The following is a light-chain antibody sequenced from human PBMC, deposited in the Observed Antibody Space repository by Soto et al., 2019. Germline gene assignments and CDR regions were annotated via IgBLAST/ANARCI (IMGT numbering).Light chain of an antibody. CDR1: QSVLYSSNNKNY. CDR3: QQYYSTLTWT. CDR2: WAS. V-gene: IGKV4-1*01. Sequence: DIVMTQSPDSLAVSLGERATINCKSSQSVLYSSNNKNYLAWYQQKSGQPPKLLIYWASTRESGVPDRFSGSGSGTDFTLTSSSLQAKDVAVYYCQQYYSTLTWTFGQGTKVEIK. J-gene: IGKJ1*01.